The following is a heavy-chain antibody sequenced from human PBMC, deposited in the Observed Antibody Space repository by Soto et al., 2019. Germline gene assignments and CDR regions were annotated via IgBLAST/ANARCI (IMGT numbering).Heavy chain of an antibody. CDR2: INHSGST. J-gene: IGHJ6*02. CDR1: GGSFSGYY. CDR3: ARLGYYYGMDV. V-gene: IGHV4-34*01. Sequence: SETLSLTCAVYGGSFSGYYWSWIRQPPGKGLEWIGEINHSGSTNYNPSLKSRVTISVDTSKNQFSLTLTSVTAAGTAVYYCARLGYYYGMDVWGQGTTVTVSS.